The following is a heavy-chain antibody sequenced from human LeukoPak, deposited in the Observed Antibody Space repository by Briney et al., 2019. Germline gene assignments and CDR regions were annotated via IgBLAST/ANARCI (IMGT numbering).Heavy chain of an antibody. CDR3: AREWELLPFDY. CDR2: ISAYNGDT. CDR1: GYTFTSYG. D-gene: IGHD1-26*01. J-gene: IGHJ4*02. Sequence: ASVKVSCKASGYTFTSYGINWVRQAPGQGLEWMGWISAYNGDTNYAQKLQGRVTMTTDTSTSTAYMELRSLRSDDTAVYYCAREWELLPFDYWGQGTLVTVSS. V-gene: IGHV1-18*01.